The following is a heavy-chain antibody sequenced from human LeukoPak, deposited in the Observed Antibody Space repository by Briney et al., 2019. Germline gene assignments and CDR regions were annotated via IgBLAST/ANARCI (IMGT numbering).Heavy chain of an antibody. D-gene: IGHD3-22*01. J-gene: IGHJ6*03. V-gene: IGHV3-11*04. CDR3: ARCDSSGYYFYYYYYMDV. CDR2: ISSSGSTI. Sequence: PGGSLRLSCAASGFTFSDYYMSWIRQAPGKGLEWVSYISSSGSTIYYADSVKGRFTISRDNAKNSLYLQTNSLRAEDTAVYYCARCDSSGYYFYYYYYMDVWGKGTTVTVSS. CDR1: GFTFSDYY.